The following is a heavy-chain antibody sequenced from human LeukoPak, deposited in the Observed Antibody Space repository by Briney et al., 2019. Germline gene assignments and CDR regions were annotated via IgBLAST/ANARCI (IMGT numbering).Heavy chain of an antibody. Sequence: GESLKISCKGSGYSFTSYWIGWVRQMAGKGLEWMGIIYPGDSDTRYSPSFQGPVTISADKPISTAYLQWSSLKASDTAMYYCARHLDYYDSSGYSGDYWGQGTLVTVSS. J-gene: IGHJ4*02. CDR2: IYPGDSDT. D-gene: IGHD3-22*01. V-gene: IGHV5-51*01. CDR3: ARHLDYYDSSGYSGDY. CDR1: GYSFTSYW.